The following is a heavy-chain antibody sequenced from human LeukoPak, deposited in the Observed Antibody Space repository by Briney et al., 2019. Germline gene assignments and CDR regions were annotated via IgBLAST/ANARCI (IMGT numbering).Heavy chain of an antibody. Sequence: PGGSLRLSCAASGFTFSSYAMNWVRRAPGKGLGWVSAISGSGGSTHYADSVKGRFTISRDNSKNTLYLQMNSLRADDTAVYYCVRGYSYGWFDPWGQGTLVTVSS. CDR3: VRGYSYGWFDP. D-gene: IGHD5-18*01. V-gene: IGHV3-23*01. J-gene: IGHJ5*02. CDR1: GFTFSSYA. CDR2: ISGSGGST.